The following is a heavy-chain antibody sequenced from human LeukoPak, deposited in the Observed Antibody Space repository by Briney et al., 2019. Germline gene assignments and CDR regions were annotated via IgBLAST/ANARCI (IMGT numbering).Heavy chain of an antibody. CDR2: ISGSGGST. V-gene: IGHV3-23*01. CDR1: GFTFSSYA. J-gene: IGHJ3*02. Sequence: GGSLRLSCAASGFTFSSYAMSWVRQAPGKGLEWVSAISGSGGSTYYADSVKGRFTISRDNSKNTLYLQMNSLRAEDTPVYYCAKDREDCSSTSCYANDAFDIWGQGTMVTVSS. D-gene: IGHD2-2*01. CDR3: AKDREDCSSTSCYANDAFDI.